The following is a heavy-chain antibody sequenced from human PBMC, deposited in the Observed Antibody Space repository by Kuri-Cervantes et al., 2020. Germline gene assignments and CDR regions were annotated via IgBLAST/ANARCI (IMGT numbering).Heavy chain of an antibody. V-gene: IGHV4-39*07. J-gene: IGHJ6*02. CDR1: GGSISSSSYY. CDR2: IYHSGST. CDR3: ARTTLWFGGSYYTYGMDV. D-gene: IGHD3-10*01. Sequence: SETLSLTCTVSGGSISSSSYYWGWIRQPPGKGLEWIGSIYHSGSTNYNPSLKSRVTISVDKSKNQFSLKLSSVTAADTAVYYCARTTLWFGGSYYTYGMDVWGQGTTVTVSS.